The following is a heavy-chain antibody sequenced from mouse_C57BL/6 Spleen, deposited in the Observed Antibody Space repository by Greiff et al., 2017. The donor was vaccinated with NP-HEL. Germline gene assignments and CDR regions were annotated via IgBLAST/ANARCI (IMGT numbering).Heavy chain of an antibody. V-gene: IGHV7-3*01. Sequence: DVKLVESGGGLVQPGGSLSLSCAASGFTFTDYYMSWVRQPPGKALEWLGFIRNKANGYTTEYSASVKGRFTISRDNSQSILYLQMNALRAEDSATYYGARSYYYGSRGYYAMDYWGQGTSVTVSS. CDR3: ARSYYYGSRGYYAMDY. CDR2: IRNKANGYTT. CDR1: GFTFTDYY. J-gene: IGHJ4*01. D-gene: IGHD1-1*01.